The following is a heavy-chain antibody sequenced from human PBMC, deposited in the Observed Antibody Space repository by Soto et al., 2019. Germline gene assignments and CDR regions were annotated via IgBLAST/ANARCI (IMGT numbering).Heavy chain of an antibody. J-gene: IGHJ3*02. CDR3: ARQFLEWHHAFDI. V-gene: IGHV1-3*01. CDR1: GYTFTSYA. Sequence: VKVSCKASGYTFTSYAMHWVRQAPGQRLEWMGWINAGNGNTKYSQKFQGRVTITRDTSASTAYMELSSLRSEDAAVYYCARQFLEWHHAFDIWGQGTMVTVSS. D-gene: IGHD3-3*01. CDR2: INAGNGNT.